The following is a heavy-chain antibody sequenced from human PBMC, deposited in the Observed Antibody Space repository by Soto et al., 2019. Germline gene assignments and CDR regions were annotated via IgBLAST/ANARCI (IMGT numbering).Heavy chain of an antibody. CDR2: IYYSGST. D-gene: IGHD2-2*01. V-gene: IGHV4-39*01. CDR1: GGSISSSSYY. CDR3: AKQGYQLRYNWFDP. J-gene: IGHJ5*02. Sequence: QLQLQESGPGLVKPSETLSLTCTVSGGSISSSSYYWGWIRQPPGKGLEWIGSIYYSGSTYYNPSLKSRVTISVDTSKNPSKNQFSLKLSSVTAADTAVYYCAKQGYQLRYNWFDPWGQGPLVTVSS.